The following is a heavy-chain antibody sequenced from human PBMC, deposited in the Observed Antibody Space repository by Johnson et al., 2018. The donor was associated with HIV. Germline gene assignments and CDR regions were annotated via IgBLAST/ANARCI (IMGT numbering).Heavy chain of an antibody. J-gene: IGHJ3*02. CDR2: ISYDGSNK. D-gene: IGHD7-27*01. CDR3: ARGGDDAFDI. V-gene: IGHV3-30*03. Sequence: QVQLVESGGGVVQPGRSLRLSCAASGFTFSSYDMHWVRQAPGKGMDWVALISYDGSNKYYADSVKGRFTISRDNAKNSLYLQMNSLRAEDTAVYYCARGGDDAFDIWGQGTMVTVSS. CDR1: GFTFSSYD.